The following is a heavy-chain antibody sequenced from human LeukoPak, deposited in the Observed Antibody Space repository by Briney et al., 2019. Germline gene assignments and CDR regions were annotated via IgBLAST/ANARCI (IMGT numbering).Heavy chain of an antibody. CDR1: GYTFTSYG. V-gene: IGHV1-18*01. CDR2: ISAYNGNT. CDR3: ARGEYGSGSYPTRP. Sequence: ASVKVSCKASGYTFTSYGISWVRQAPGQGLEWMGWISAYNGNTNYAQKLQGRVTMTTDTSTSTACMELRSLRSDDTAVYYCARGEYGSGSYPTRPWGQGTLVTVSS. D-gene: IGHD3-10*01. J-gene: IGHJ5*02.